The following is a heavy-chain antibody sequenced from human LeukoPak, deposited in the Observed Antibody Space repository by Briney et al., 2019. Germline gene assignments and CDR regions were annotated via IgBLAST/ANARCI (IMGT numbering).Heavy chain of an antibody. CDR2: IHYSGST. V-gene: IGHV4-31*11. Sequence: SETLSLTCAVSGGSMSSGGYYWSWHRQHPGKGLEWIGYIHYSGSTDYNPSLKSRVTISLDTSKNHFSLKVRSVTAADTAVYYCARDRYGNYFDYWSQGTLVTVSS. D-gene: IGHD1-14*01. CDR3: ARDRYGNYFDY. J-gene: IGHJ4*02. CDR1: GGSMSSGGYY.